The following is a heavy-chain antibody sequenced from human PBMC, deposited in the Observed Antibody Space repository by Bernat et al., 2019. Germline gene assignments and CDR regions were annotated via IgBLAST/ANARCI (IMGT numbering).Heavy chain of an antibody. J-gene: IGHJ4*02. CDR1: GFTFSSYG. D-gene: IGHD4-17*01. CDR2: ISYDGSNK. CDR3: ARDGYGDYGYFDY. Sequence: QVQLVESGGGVVQPGRSLRLSCAASGFTFSSYGMHWVRQAPGKGLEWVAVISYDGSNKYYADSVKGRFTISRDNSKNTLYLQMNSLRAEDTAVYYCARDGYGDYGYFDYWGQGTLVTVSS. V-gene: IGHV3-30*03.